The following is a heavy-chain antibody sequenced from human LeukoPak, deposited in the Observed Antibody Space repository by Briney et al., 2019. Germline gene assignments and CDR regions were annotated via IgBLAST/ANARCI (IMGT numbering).Heavy chain of an antibody. CDR1: GGSISSYY. CDR3: ARERGGPYDYIWGSYYNWFDP. V-gene: IGHV4-59*01. CDR2: IYYSGST. D-gene: IGHD3-16*01. J-gene: IGHJ5*02. Sequence: SETLSLTCTVSGGSISSYYWSWIRQPPGKGLEWIGYIYYSGSTNYNPSLKSRVTISVDTSKNQSSLKLSSVTAADTAVYYCARERGGPYDYIWGSYYNWFDPWGQGTLVTVSS.